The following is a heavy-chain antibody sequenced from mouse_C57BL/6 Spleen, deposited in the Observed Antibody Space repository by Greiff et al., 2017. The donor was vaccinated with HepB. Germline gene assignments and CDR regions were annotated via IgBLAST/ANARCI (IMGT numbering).Heavy chain of an antibody. J-gene: IGHJ2*01. CDR3: ARSDDYDLYFDY. Sequence: VQLQQSGPELVKPGASVKISCKASGYTFTDYYMNWVKQSHGKSLEWIGDINPNNGGTSYNQKFKDKATLTADKSSSTAYMQLSSLTSEDSAVYYCARSDDYDLYFDYWGQGTTLTVSS. CDR2: INPNNGGT. D-gene: IGHD2-4*01. CDR1: GYTFTDYY. V-gene: IGHV1-26*01.